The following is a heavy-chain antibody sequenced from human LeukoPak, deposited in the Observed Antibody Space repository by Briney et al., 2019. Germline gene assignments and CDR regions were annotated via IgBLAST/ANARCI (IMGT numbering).Heavy chain of an antibody. CDR2: ISYDGSNK. J-gene: IGHJ4*02. V-gene: IGHV3-30-3*01. CDR1: GFTFSSYA. D-gene: IGHD7-27*01. Sequence: PGRSLRLSCVASGFTFSSYAMHWVRQAPGKGLEWVAVISYDGSNKYYADSVKGRFTISRDNSKNTLYLQMNSLRAEDTAVYYCARDRTGGFDYWGQGTLVTVSS. CDR3: ARDRTGGFDY.